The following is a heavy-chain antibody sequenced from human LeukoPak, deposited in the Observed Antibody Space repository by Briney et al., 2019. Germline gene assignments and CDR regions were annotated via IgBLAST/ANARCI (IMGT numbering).Heavy chain of an antibody. CDR3: ARDSRGGYYYFDH. Sequence: SETLSLTCTVSGGSISSGSYYWSWIRQPAGKGLEWIGRIFASGSSNYNPSLKSRVTISVDTSKNQFSLKLTSVTAADTAVYYSARDSRGGYYYFDHWGQGTLVTVSS. CDR1: GGSISSGSYY. V-gene: IGHV4-61*02. J-gene: IGHJ4*02. D-gene: IGHD5-12*01. CDR2: IFASGSS.